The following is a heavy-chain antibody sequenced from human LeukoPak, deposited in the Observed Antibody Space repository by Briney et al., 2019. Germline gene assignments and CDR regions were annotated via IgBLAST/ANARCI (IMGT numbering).Heavy chain of an antibody. J-gene: IGHJ5*02. Sequence: ASVKVSCKASGYTFTGYYMHWVRQAPGQGLEWMGWINPNSGGTNYAQKFQGRVTMTRDTSISTAYMELSRLRSDDTAVYYCARDLMDWNDPSNWFDPWGQGTLVTVSS. CDR2: INPNSGGT. V-gene: IGHV1-2*02. D-gene: IGHD1-1*01. CDR3: ARDLMDWNDPSNWFDP. CDR1: GYTFTGYY.